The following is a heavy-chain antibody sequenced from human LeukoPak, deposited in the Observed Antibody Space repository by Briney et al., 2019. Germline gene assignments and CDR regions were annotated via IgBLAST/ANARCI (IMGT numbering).Heavy chain of an antibody. CDR1: GFTFKSYA. Sequence: GGSLRLSCAASGFTFKSYAMSWVRQAPGKGLEWVSGISGGGSTYYADSVKGRFTISSDNSKKKLYLKMNSLRAEDTAVYYCAKDSRGYSGYDFDSWGQGSLVTVSS. J-gene: IGHJ4*02. D-gene: IGHD5-12*01. CDR2: ISGGGST. CDR3: AKDSRGYSGYDFDS. V-gene: IGHV3-23*01.